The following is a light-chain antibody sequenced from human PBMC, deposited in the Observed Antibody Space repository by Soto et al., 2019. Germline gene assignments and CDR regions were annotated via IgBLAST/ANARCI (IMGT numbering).Light chain of an antibody. Sequence: EIVLTQSPGTRSLSPGERATLSCRASQSDSSKYLAWYQQKPGQAPRVLIYGTSIRASGVPERFSGGGSGTDFTLTITRLEPADFAVYYCQQYCSSLFTFGPGTKVDFK. CDR3: QQYCSSLFT. V-gene: IGKV3-20*01. CDR2: GTS. CDR1: QSDSSKY. J-gene: IGKJ3*01.